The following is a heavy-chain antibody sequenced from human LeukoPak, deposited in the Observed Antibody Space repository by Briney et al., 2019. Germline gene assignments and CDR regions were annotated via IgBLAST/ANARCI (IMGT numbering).Heavy chain of an antibody. J-gene: IGHJ4*02. CDR3: AKDYYDSSGYYGYFDY. CDR2: ISGSGGRT. D-gene: IGHD3-22*01. Sequence: GGTLRLSCAASGFTFSSCGTSWVRQAPGKGLEWVSVISGSGGRTYSADTVKGRFTISRDNSKNTLYLQMNSLRAEDTAVYYCAKDYYDSSGYYGYFDYWGQGTLVTVSS. V-gene: IGHV3-23*01. CDR1: GFTFSSCG.